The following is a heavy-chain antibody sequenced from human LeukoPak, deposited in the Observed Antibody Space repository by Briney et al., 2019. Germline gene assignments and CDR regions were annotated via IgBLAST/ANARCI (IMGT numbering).Heavy chain of an antibody. CDR1: GGSISSSSYY. D-gene: IGHD3-10*01. CDR3: ARASGGFGWFGEVGY. Sequence: SETLSLTCAVSGGSISSSSYYWGWIRQPPGKGLEWIGGIYYSGSTYYNPSLKSRVTISVDTSKNQFSLKLSSVTAADTAVYYCARASGGFGWFGEVGYWGQGTLVTVSS. J-gene: IGHJ4*02. CDR2: IYYSGST. V-gene: IGHV4-39*07.